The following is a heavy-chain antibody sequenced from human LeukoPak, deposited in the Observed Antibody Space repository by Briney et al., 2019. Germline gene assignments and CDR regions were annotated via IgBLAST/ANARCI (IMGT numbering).Heavy chain of an antibody. J-gene: IGHJ4*02. V-gene: IGHV1-2*02. Sequence: ASVKVSCKASEYTFTGYYMHWVRQAPGQGLEWMGWINPNSGATSYAQKFQGRVTMTREMSITTVYMELSRLRSDDTAVYYCARDPNIILLSGYFDFWGQGTLVTVFS. D-gene: IGHD2-8*01. CDR1: EYTFTGYY. CDR3: ARDPNIILLSGYFDF. CDR2: INPNSGAT.